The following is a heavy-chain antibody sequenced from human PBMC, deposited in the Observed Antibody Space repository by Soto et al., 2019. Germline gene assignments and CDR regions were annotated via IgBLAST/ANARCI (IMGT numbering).Heavy chain of an antibody. D-gene: IGHD6-19*01. CDR2: ISAYNGNT. CDR1: GYTFTSYG. J-gene: IGHJ6*02. V-gene: IGHV1-18*04. Sequence: ASVKVSCKASGYTFTSYGISWVRQAPGQGLEWMGWISAYNGNTNYAQKLQGRVTMTTDTSTSTAYMELRSLRSDDTAVYYCARVKSSGWGPYYYGMDVWGQGTTVTSP. CDR3: ARVKSSGWGPYYYGMDV.